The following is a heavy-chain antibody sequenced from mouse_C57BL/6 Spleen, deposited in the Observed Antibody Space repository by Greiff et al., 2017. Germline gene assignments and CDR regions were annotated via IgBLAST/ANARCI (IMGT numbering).Heavy chain of an antibody. J-gene: IGHJ2*01. D-gene: IGHD2-4*01. CDR3: ARSGLREFFDY. V-gene: IGHV1-82*01. CDR2: IYPGDGDT. Sequence: QVQLKESGPELVKPGASVKISCKASGYAFSSSWMNWVKQRPGKGLEWIGRIYPGDGDTNYNGKFKGKAKLTADKSSITAYMQLSSLTSEDSAVYFCARSGLREFFDYWGQGTTLTVSS. CDR1: GYAFSSSW.